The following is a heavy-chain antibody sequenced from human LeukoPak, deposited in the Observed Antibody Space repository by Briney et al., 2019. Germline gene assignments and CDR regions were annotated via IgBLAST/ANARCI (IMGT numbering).Heavy chain of an antibody. V-gene: IGHV3-15*07. D-gene: IGHD3-10*01. CDR3: TTGIRGD. Sequence: MTGGSLRLSCAASGFSFSNAWMNWVRQAPGEGLDWVGRIASKTDGGATDYAAPVKGRFTISRDDSKNTLNLQMNSLKTEDTAVYYCTTGIRGDWGQGTLVTVSS. J-gene: IGHJ4*02. CDR1: GFSFSNAW. CDR2: IASKTDGGAT.